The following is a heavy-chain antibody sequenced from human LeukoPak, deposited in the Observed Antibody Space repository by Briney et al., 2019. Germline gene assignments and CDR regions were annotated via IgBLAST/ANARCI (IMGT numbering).Heavy chain of an antibody. CDR1: GFTFSSYG. Sequence: PGRSLRLSCAASGFTFSSYGMHWVRQAQGKGLEWVAVISYDGSNKYYADSVKGRFTISRDNSKNTLYLQMNSLRAEDTAVYYCAKDLFKAAAPDYWGQGTLVTVSS. V-gene: IGHV3-30*18. J-gene: IGHJ4*02. CDR3: AKDLFKAAAPDY. D-gene: IGHD6-13*01. CDR2: ISYDGSNK.